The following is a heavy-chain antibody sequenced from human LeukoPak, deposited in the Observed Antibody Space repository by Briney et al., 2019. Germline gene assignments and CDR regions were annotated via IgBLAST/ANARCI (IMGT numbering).Heavy chain of an antibody. D-gene: IGHD1-26*01. CDR3: ARGGRVPLDY. J-gene: IGHJ4*02. V-gene: IGHV4-34*01. Sequence: SSETLSLTCAVYGGSFSGYYWSWIRQPPGKGLEWIGEINHSGSANYNPSLKSRVTISVDTSKNQFSLKLSSVTAADTAVYYCARGGRVPLDYWGQGTLVTVSS. CDR1: GGSFSGYY. CDR2: INHSGSA.